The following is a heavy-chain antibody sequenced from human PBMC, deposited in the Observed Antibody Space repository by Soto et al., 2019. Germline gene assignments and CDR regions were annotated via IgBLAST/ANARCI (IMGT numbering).Heavy chain of an antibody. Sequence: QVQLVESGGGVVQPGRSLRLSCVASGFTFSSYPIHWVRQAPGKGLEWVTTISSDGNDKYYSESVKGRFTTSRDNSKNTVYLQMNNLRVEDTAVYYCAKERVADKYYYYGMDVWGQGTTVNVSS. CDR1: GFTFSSYP. J-gene: IGHJ6*02. CDR3: AKERVADKYYYYGMDV. D-gene: IGHD3-3*01. CDR2: ISSDGNDK. V-gene: IGHV3-30*04.